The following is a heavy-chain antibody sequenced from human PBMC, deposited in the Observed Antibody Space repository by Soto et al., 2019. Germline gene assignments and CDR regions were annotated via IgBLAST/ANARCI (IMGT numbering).Heavy chain of an antibody. Sequence: QVQLQESGPGLVKPSETLSLTCTVSGGSISSYYWSWIRQPPGKGLEWIGYIYYSGSTNYNPSLKSRVTISVDTSKNQFSLKLSSVTAADTAVYYCATKGYCSSTSCYPYAFDIWGQGTMVTVSS. CDR3: ATKGYCSSTSCYPYAFDI. CDR2: IYYSGST. J-gene: IGHJ3*02. CDR1: GGSISSYY. V-gene: IGHV4-59*01. D-gene: IGHD2-2*01.